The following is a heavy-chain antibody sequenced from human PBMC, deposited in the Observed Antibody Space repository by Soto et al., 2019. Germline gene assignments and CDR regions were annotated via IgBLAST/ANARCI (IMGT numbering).Heavy chain of an antibody. CDR3: ARGLYYDSIVSAMDY. D-gene: IGHD3-22*01. V-gene: IGHV4-31*03. CDR2: IYYSGST. Sequence: SETLSLTCTVSGGSISSGGYYWSWIRQHPGKGLEWIGYIYYSGSTYYNPSLKSRVTISVDTSKNQFSLKLSSVTAADTAVYYCARGLYYDSIVSAMDYWGQGTLVTVSS. CDR1: GGSISSGGYY. J-gene: IGHJ4*02.